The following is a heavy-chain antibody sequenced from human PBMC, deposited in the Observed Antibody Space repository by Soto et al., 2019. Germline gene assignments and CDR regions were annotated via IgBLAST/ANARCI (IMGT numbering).Heavy chain of an antibody. V-gene: IGHV3-30-3*01. CDR2: ISYDGSNK. Sequence: GGSLRLSCAASGFTFSSYAMHWVRQAPGKGLEWVAVISYDGSNKYYADSVKGRFTISRDNSKNTLYLQMNSLRAEDTAVYYCASTTDRTAMVTVFGWFDPWGQGTLVTVSS. CDR3: ASTTDRTAMVTVFGWFDP. J-gene: IGHJ5*02. CDR1: GFTFSSYA. D-gene: IGHD5-18*01.